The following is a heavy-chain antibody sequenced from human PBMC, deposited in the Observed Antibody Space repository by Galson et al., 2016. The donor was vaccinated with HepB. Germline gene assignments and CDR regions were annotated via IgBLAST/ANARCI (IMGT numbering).Heavy chain of an antibody. CDR2: IYYSGST. D-gene: IGHD3-9*01. V-gene: IGHV4-39*01. CDR3: ARARPVYDILTGYYPTWFDP. J-gene: IGHJ5*02. CDR1: GGSISSSSYY. Sequence: SETLSLTCTVSGGSISSSSYYWGWIRQPPGKGLEWIGSIYYSGSTYYNPSLKSRVTISVDTSKNQFSLKLSAVTAADTAVYYCARARPVYDILTGYYPTWFDPWGQGTLVTVSS.